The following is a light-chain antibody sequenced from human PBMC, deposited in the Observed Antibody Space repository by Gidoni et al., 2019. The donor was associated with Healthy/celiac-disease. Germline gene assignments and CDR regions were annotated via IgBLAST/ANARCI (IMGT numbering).Light chain of an antibody. CDR3: QQYYSIPWT. CDR1: QVISSY. CDR2: AAS. V-gene: IGKV1D-8*01. Sequence: VISMTLSPSLLSASTGDRVTISCRMSQVISSYLAWYQQKPGKAPELLIYAASTLQSGVPSRFSGSGSGTDFTLTISCLQSEDFATYYCQQYYSIPWTFGQGTKVEIK. J-gene: IGKJ1*01.